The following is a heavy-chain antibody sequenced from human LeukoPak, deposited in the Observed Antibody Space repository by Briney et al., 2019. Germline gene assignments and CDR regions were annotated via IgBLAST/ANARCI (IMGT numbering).Heavy chain of an antibody. CDR2: INPNSGGT. D-gene: IGHD1-26*01. CDR1: GYTFTSYG. V-gene: IGHV1-2*02. Sequence: GASVKVSCKAAGYTFTSYGINWVRQAPGQGLEWMGWINPNSGGTNYARKSQGRVTMTRDTSISTAYMELNRLRSDDTAMYYCARWENQHNTFDIWGQGTMVTVSS. J-gene: IGHJ3*02. CDR3: ARWENQHNTFDI.